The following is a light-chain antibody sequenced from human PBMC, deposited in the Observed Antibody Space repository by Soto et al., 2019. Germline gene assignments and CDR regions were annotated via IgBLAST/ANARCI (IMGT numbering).Light chain of an antibody. J-gene: IGLJ2*01. CDR1: NSDIGSYNY. V-gene: IGLV2-14*01. CDR3: SSYTSASTLV. CDR2: DVT. Sequence: QSALTQPASVSGSPGQSITISCTGANSDIGSYNYVSWYQQHPDKAPKLLIYDVTKWPSGVSNRFSGSKSGNTASLTISGLQAEDEADYYCSSYTSASTLVFGGGTKLTVL.